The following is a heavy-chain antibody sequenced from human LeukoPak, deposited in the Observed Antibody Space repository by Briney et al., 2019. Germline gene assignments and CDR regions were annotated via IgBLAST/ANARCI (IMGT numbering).Heavy chain of an antibody. CDR3: ARDTNDVRSYYFDY. Sequence: GGSLRLSCAASGFTFSSYGMHWVRQAPGKGLEWVAFIRYDGSNKYYADSVKGRFTISRDNSKNTLYLQMNSLRSEDTAVYYCARDTNDVRSYYFDYWGQGTLVTVSS. J-gene: IGHJ4*02. V-gene: IGHV3-30*02. CDR2: IRYDGSNK. CDR1: GFTFSSYG. D-gene: IGHD1-1*01.